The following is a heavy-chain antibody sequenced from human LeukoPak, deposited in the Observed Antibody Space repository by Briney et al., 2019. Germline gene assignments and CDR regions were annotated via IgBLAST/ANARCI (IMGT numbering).Heavy chain of an antibody. V-gene: IGHV1-69*13. Sequence: GASVKVSCKASGGTFSSYAISWVRQAPGQGLEWMGGIIPIFGTANYAQKFQGRVTITADESTSTAYMELSSLRSEDTAVYYCARSRGSYVETASHTQERYYYYYYMDVWGKGTTVTISS. J-gene: IGHJ6*03. CDR3: ARSRGSYVETASHTQERYYYYYYMDV. CDR2: IIPIFGTA. CDR1: GGTFSSYA. D-gene: IGHD5-18*01.